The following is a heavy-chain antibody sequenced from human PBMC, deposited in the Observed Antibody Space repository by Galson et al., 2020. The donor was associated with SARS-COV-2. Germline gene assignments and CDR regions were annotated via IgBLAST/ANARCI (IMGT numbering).Heavy chain of an antibody. D-gene: IGHD4-17*01. CDR1: GYTFTNYE. J-gene: IGHJ5*02. CDR3: ARSYDDFATWFDP. CDR2: MHPISGNT. Sequence: ASVKVSCKASGYTFTNYEINWVRQAPGQGLEWLGWMHPISGNTGYAQKFQGRVTMTRTTSISTAYMELNSLTSEDTAVYYCARSYDDFATWFDPWGQGTLVTVSS. V-gene: IGHV1-8*01.